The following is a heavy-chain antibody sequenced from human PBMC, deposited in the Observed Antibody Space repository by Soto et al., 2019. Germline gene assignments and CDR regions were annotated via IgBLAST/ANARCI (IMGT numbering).Heavy chain of an antibody. CDR1: GGSISSYY. Sequence: SETLSLTCTVSGGSISSYYWSWIRQPPGKGLEWIGYTYYSGSTNYNPSLKSRVTISVDTSKNQFSLKLSSVTAADTAVYYCARLITSSWFNWFDPWGQGTLVTVSS. J-gene: IGHJ5*02. V-gene: IGHV4-59*08. D-gene: IGHD6-13*01. CDR3: ARLITSSWFNWFDP. CDR2: TYYSGST.